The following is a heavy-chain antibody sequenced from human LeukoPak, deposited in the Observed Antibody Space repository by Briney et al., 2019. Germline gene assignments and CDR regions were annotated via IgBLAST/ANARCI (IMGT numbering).Heavy chain of an antibody. V-gene: IGHV4-34*01. CDR3: ASGPPFDY. CDR2: INHSGST. CDR1: GGSFSGYY. Sequence: SETPSLTCAVYGGSFSGYYWSWIRQPPGKGLEWIGEINHSGSTNYNPSLKSRVTISVDTSKNQFSLKLSSVTAADTAVYYCASGPPFDYWGQGTLVTVSS. J-gene: IGHJ4*02.